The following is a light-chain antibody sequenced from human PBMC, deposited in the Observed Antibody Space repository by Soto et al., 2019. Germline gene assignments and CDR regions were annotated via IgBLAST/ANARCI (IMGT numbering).Light chain of an antibody. V-gene: IGKV1-39*01. CDR1: QSISSY. CDR2: GAS. J-gene: IGKJ3*01. CDR3: QQSYRAIFS. Sequence: QLTQSPSCLSASVGDRVTITCRASQSISSYLNWYKQNKGKASKLMIYGASRLQSGVPSRFSGTGSGTDLTITISSLQPDDGETYYGQQSYRAIFSFGPGTKVEIK.